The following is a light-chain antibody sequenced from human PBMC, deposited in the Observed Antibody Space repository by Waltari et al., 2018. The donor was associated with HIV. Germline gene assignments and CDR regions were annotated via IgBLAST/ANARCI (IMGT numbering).Light chain of an antibody. CDR1: SSNIGSNY. Sequence: QSVLTQPPSASGTPGQRVTISCSGNSSNIGSNYVYSYQQLPGTTPRLLIFRNNQSPSGVPDRFSGSKSGTSASLAISGLRSEDEADYFCATWDDSLSALWVFGGGTKLTVL. CDR2: RNN. V-gene: IGLV1-47*01. J-gene: IGLJ3*02. CDR3: ATWDDSLSALWV.